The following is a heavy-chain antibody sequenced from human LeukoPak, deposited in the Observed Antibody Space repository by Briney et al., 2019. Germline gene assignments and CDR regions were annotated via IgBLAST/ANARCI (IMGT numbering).Heavy chain of an antibody. CDR3: ARLGGPGGNSRAPFDY. J-gene: IGHJ4*02. V-gene: IGHV4-30-2*01. Sequence: SQTLSLTCTVSGGSISSGGYYWSWIRQPPGKGLEWIGHISHSGSIYYSPSLRGRVTISLDRSKNQFSLNLSSATAADTAVYYCARLGGPGGNSRAPFDYWGQGTLVTVSS. CDR1: GGSISSGGYY. CDR2: ISHSGSI. D-gene: IGHD3-16*01.